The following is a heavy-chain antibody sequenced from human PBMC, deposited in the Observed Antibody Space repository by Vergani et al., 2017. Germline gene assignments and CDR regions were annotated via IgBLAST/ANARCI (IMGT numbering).Heavy chain of an antibody. CDR2: IFYSGTT. V-gene: IGHV4-31*11. CDR1: GGSISSGDHC. D-gene: IGHD2/OR15-2a*01. Sequence: QVQLQESGPGVVKPSQTLSLTCAVSGGSISSGDHCWTWIRQRPGKGLEWIGYIFYSGTTYDNPSLRSRLTISVDTSQNQFSLNLRSVTAADTAVYYCARVDTQVPSTSHFYYMDVCLKERKVGDSS. CDR3: ARVDTQVPSTSHFYYMDV. J-gene: IGHJ6*03.